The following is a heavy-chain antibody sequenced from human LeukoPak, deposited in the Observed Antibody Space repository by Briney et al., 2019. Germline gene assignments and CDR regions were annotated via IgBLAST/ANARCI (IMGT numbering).Heavy chain of an antibody. CDR2: IKQDGSEK. Sequence: GGSLRLSCAASGFTFSSYWMSWVRQAPGKGLEWVANIKQDGSEKYYADSVKGRFTISRDNSKNTLYLQMNSLRAEDTAVYYCAKTLQGPNYYYYYMDVWGKGTTVTVSS. V-gene: IGHV3-7*03. CDR1: GFTFSSYW. J-gene: IGHJ6*03. CDR3: AKTLQGPNYYYYYMDV. D-gene: IGHD3-16*01.